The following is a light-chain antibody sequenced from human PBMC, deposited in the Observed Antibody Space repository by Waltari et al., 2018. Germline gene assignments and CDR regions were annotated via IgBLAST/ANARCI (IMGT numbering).Light chain of an antibody. CDR3: QNHERLPAV. J-gene: IGKJ1*01. CDR2: GAS. Sequence: EIVLTQSPGTLSLSPGERATLSCRASQSVGRYLAWYPQKPGHAPRLLIYGASSRATGIPDRFSCSGSGTDFSLTISRLEPEDFAVYYCQNHERLPAVFGQGTKVEIK. CDR1: QSVGRY. V-gene: IGKV3-20*01.